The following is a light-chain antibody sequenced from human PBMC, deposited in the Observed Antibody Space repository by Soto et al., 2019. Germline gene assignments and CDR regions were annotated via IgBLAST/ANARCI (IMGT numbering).Light chain of an antibody. Sequence: EIVLTQSPGTLSLSPGERATLSCSASQNVNSNHIAWYQQKPGQAPRLLIYGPSSRATGIPERFSGSGSGTDFTLTISRLEPEDFAVYFCHQFGSSPQTFGHGTKGDIK. J-gene: IGKJ1*01. CDR2: GPS. CDR3: HQFGSSPQT. CDR1: QNVNSNH. V-gene: IGKV3-20*01.